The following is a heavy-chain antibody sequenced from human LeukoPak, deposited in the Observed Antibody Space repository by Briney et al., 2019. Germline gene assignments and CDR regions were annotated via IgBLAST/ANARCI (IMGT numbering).Heavy chain of an antibody. CDR1: GGSISSYY. Sequence: SETLSLTCTVSGGSISSYYWSWIRQPPGKGLEWIGYIYYSGSTNYNPSLKSRVTISVDTSKNQFSLKLSSVTAADTAVYYCARWGDIVVVPAAFSRAFDIWGQGTMVTVSS. V-gene: IGHV4-59*08. J-gene: IGHJ3*02. D-gene: IGHD2-2*01. CDR2: IYYSGST. CDR3: ARWGDIVVVPAAFSRAFDI.